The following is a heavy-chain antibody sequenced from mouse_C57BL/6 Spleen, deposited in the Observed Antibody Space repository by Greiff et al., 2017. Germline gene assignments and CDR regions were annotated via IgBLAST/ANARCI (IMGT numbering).Heavy chain of an antibody. D-gene: IGHD3-1*01. CDR1: GFTFSSYA. Sequence: EVKLVESGGGLVKPGGSLKLSCAASGFTFSSYAMSWVRQTPEKRLEWVATISGGGSYTYYPDNVKGRFTISRDNAKNNLDLQMSHLKSEDTAMYYCARDRSNSGFDVWGTGTTVTVSS. V-gene: IGHV5-4*01. CDR2: ISGGGSYT. CDR3: ARDRSNSGFDV. J-gene: IGHJ1*03.